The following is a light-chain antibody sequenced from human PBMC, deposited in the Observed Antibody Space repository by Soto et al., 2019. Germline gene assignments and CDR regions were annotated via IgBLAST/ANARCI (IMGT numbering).Light chain of an antibody. CDR2: RTS. CDR1: TGAVTSDYY. J-gene: IGLJ3*02. V-gene: IGLV7-43*01. Sequence: QAVVTQEPSLTVSPGGTVTLTCALTTGAVTSDYYPNWFQRKPGQALRTLIYRTSNKHAWTPARFSGSLLGGKAALTLSGVQPEDEAGYYCVLLYGGAWVFGGGTQLTVL. CDR3: VLLYGGAWV.